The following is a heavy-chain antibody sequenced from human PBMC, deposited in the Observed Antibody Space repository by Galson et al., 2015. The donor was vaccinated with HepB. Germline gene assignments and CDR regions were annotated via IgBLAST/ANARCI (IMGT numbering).Heavy chain of an antibody. CDR3: ARMGPWGAFDI. CDR1: GFPVSGNY. CDR2: IYSGDTT. D-gene: IGHD3-16*01. V-gene: IGHV3-66*01. J-gene: IGHJ3*02. Sequence: SLRLSCAASGFPVSGNYMSWVRQSPGKGLEWVSIIYSGDTTNYADYVKGRFTISRDDSKNTLYLQMNSLRVEDMAVYYCARMGPWGAFDIWGQGTMVTVSS.